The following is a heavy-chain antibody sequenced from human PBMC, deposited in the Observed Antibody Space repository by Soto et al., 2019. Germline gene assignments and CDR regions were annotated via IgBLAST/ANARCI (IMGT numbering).Heavy chain of an antibody. D-gene: IGHD6-6*01. CDR1: GFTFSSYG. V-gene: IGHV3-33*01. J-gene: IGHJ4*02. CDR2: IWYDGSNK. Sequence: GGSLRLSCAASGFTFSSYGMHWVRQAPGKGLEWVALIWYDGSNKYYADSVKGRFTISRDNSKNTLYLQMNSLRAEDTAVYYCARGGMHTGSSFDYWGQGTLVTVSS. CDR3: ARGGMHTGSSFDY.